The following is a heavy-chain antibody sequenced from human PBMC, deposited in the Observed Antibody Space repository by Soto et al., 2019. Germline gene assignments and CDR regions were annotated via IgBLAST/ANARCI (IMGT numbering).Heavy chain of an antibody. V-gene: IGHV4-38-2*01. J-gene: IGHJ4*02. CDR3: ARNSYYDFWSGYRRAFDF. D-gene: IGHD3-3*01. CDR1: GYPISSGYY. CDR2: LYHSGST. Sequence: SETLSLTCAVSGYPISSGYYWGWIRQSPGKGLEWIGSLYHSGSTYYNPSLKSRVTISVDSSKNQFSLKLSSVTAADTAVYYCARNSYYDFWSGYRRAFDFWGQGTLVTVSS.